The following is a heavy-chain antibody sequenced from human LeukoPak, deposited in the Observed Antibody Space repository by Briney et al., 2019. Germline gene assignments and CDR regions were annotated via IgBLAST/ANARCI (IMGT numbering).Heavy chain of an antibody. J-gene: IGHJ4*02. V-gene: IGHV3-7*01. CDR3: ARARIVVVPAAMNFDY. Sequence: PVGSLRLSCAASGFTFSSYWMSWVRQAPGKGLEWVANIKQDGSEKYYVDSVKGRFTISRDNAKNSLYLQMNSLRAEDTAVYYSARARIVVVPAAMNFDYWGQGTLVTVSS. CDR2: IKQDGSEK. CDR1: GFTFSSYW. D-gene: IGHD2-2*01.